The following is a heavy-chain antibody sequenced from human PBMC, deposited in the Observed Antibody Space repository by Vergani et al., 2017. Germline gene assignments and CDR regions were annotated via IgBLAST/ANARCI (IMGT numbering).Heavy chain of an antibody. CDR2: ISGNSNSI. Sequence: EVQLVESGGGLVQPGRSLRLSCAASGFTFDDYAMHWVRQAPGKGLEWVSGISGNSNSIGYADSVKGRFTISRDNAKNSLYLQMNSLRAEDTALYYCVHGPLYSIGCLWGAIDIWGQGTMVTVSS. D-gene: IGHD3-22*01. J-gene: IGHJ3*02. CDR3: VHGPLYSIGCLWGAIDI. V-gene: IGHV3-9*01. CDR1: GFTFDDYA.